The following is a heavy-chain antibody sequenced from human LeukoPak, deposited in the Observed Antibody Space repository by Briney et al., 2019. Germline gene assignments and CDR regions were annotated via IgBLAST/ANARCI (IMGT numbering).Heavy chain of an antibody. J-gene: IGHJ4*02. CDR1: GFTFDDYA. Sequence: GGSLRLSCAASGFTFDDYAMHWVRQAPGKGLGWVSGINWNSGNIGYADSVKGRFTISRDNAKNSLFLQMNSLRAEDTALYYCAKDIKDSGIYYFDYWGQGTLVTVSS. CDR3: AKDIKDSGIYYFDY. CDR2: INWNSGNI. V-gene: IGHV3-9*01. D-gene: IGHD5-12*01.